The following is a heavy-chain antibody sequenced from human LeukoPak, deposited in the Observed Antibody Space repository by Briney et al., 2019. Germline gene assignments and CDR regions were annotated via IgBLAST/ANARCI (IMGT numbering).Heavy chain of an antibody. D-gene: IGHD3-16*01. CDR2: ISWNSGSI. J-gene: IGHJ4*02. Sequence: PGGSLRLSCAASGFTFDDYAMHWVRQAPGKGLEWVSGISWNSGSIGYADSVKGRFTISRDNSKNTLYLQMNSLRAEDTAVYYCARGWGSFDYWGQGTLVTVSS. CDR3: ARGWGSFDY. CDR1: GFTFDDYA. V-gene: IGHV3-9*01.